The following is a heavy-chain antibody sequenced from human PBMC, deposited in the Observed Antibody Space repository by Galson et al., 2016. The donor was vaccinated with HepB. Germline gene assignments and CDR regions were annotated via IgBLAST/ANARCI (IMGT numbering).Heavy chain of an antibody. CDR3: ATSFCSGSSYYYFDY. CDR1: GFTFSSYS. V-gene: IGHV3-48*02. CDR2: ISSSSSTI. D-gene: IGHD2-15*01. Sequence: SLRLSCAASGFTFSSYSMNWVRQAPGKGLEWVSYISSSSSTIYYADSVKGRFTISRDNAKNSLYLQMNSLRDEDTAVYYCATSFCSGSSYYYFDYWGQGNLVTVSS. J-gene: IGHJ4*02.